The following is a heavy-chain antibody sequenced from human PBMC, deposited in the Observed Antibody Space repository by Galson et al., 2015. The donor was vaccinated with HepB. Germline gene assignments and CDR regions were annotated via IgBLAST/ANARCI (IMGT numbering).Heavy chain of an antibody. V-gene: IGHV4-34*01. CDR3: ASQHAAAIVATIKPLAAFVS. D-gene: IGHD5-12*01. J-gene: IGHJ5*02. CDR2: INHSGST. Sequence: LSLTCAVYGGSFSGYYWSWIRQPPGKGLEWIGEINHSGSTNYNPSLKSRVTISVDTSKNQFSLKLSSVTAADTAVYYCASQHAAAIVATIKPLAAFVSWGQGTLVTVSS. CDR1: GGSFSGYY.